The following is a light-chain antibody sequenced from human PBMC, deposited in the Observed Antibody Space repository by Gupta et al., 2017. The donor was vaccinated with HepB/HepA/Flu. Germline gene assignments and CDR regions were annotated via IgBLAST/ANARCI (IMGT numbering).Light chain of an antibody. V-gene: IGKV2D-29*01. CDR1: QSLLHSDGKTY. CDR3: RQRIQLPFA. CDR2: EVS. Sequence: DVVMTQPPLPLSVTPGQPASISCKSSQSLLHSDGKTYLYWYLQKPGQPPRLLIYEVSNRFSGVPDRFSGRGSGTDFTLKISLGDAEDVGVYYFRQRIQLPFAFGQGTPLEIK. J-gene: IGKJ5*01.